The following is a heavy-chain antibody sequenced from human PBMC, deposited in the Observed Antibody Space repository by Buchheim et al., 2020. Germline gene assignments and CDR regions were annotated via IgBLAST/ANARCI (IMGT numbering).Heavy chain of an antibody. CDR3: ARVIPFLGRDYFDY. CDR1: GGSFSGYY. CDR2: INHSGST. Sequence: QVQLQQWGAGLLKPSETLSLTCAVYGGSFSGYYWSWIRQPPGKGLEWIGEINHSGSTNYNPSLKSRVTISVDPSKNQFSLKLSSVTAADTAVYYCARVIPFLGRDYFDYWGQGTL. D-gene: IGHD2-15*01. J-gene: IGHJ4*02. V-gene: IGHV4-34*01.